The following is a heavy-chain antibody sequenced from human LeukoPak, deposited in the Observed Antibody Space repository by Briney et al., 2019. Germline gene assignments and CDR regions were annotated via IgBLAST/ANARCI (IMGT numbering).Heavy chain of an antibody. Sequence: GGSLRLSCAASGFTFSSYAMSWVRQAPGEGLEWVSAISTNGGSTYYADSVKGRFTISRDNSKNTLYLQMNSLRAEDTAVYYCAKVAYYYGSGSYVDYWGQGTLVTVSS. CDR3: AKVAYYYGSGSYVDY. CDR2: ISTNGGST. CDR1: GFTFSSYA. J-gene: IGHJ4*02. D-gene: IGHD3-10*01. V-gene: IGHV3-23*01.